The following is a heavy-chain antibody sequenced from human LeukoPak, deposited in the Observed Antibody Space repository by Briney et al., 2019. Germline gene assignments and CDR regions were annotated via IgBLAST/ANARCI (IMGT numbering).Heavy chain of an antibody. CDR3: AKVAKYYYGSETYYFFEH. J-gene: IGHJ4*02. CDR2: INQDGTEK. V-gene: IGHV3-7*01. D-gene: IGHD3-10*01. CDR1: GFTFTTYW. Sequence: KPGGSLRLSCAASGFTFTTYWMTWVRQAPRKGLEWVANINQDGTEKYYVDSVKGRFTISRDNAKNSLYLQMNSLRVEDTAVYYCAKVAKYYYGSETYYFFEHWGQGAPVTASS.